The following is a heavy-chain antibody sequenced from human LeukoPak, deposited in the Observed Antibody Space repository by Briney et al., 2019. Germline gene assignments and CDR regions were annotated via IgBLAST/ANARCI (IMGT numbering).Heavy chain of an antibody. D-gene: IGHD6-13*01. CDR2: INPDSGAT. CDR3: TRAAAGILTY. CDR1: GYIFTGYI. V-gene: IGHV1-2*02. J-gene: IGHJ4*02. Sequence: ASVKVSCKTSGYIFTGYIMHWVRQAPGQGLEWMGWINPDSGATDYAQTFQGRVTMTRDTSITTGHMELGDLTSDDTAVYYCTRAAAGILTYWGQGTLVTVSS.